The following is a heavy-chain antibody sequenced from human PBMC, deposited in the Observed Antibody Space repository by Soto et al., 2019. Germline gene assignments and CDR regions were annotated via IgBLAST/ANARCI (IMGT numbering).Heavy chain of an antibody. D-gene: IGHD4-4*01. CDR3: AKGAGPYRFNVGPVSVFDY. V-gene: IGHV3-23*01. J-gene: IGHJ4*02. CDR2: ISGSGGST. CDR1: GFTFSSYA. Sequence: EVQLLESGGGLVQPGGSLRLSCAASGFTFSSYAMSWVRQAPGKGLEWVSAISGSGGSTYYADSVKGRFTISRDNSKNPLYLQMHSLRAEDTAVYYCAKGAGPYRFNVGPVSVFDYWGQGTLVTVSS.